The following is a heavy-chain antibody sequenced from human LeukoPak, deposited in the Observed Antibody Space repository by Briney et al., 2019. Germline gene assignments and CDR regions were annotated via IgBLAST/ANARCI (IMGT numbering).Heavy chain of an antibody. D-gene: IGHD3-3*01. CDR1: GFTFSSYA. J-gene: IGHJ4*02. CDR2: FSGIGGST. Sequence: GGSLGLSCAASGFTFSSYAMSWVRQAPGKGLEWASAFSGIGGSTYYADSVKGRFTISRDNSKNTLYLQMNSLRAEDTAVYYCAKGGHDFWSGYYVGDYYFDYWGQGTLVTVSS. V-gene: IGHV3-23*01. CDR3: AKGGHDFWSGYYVGDYYFDY.